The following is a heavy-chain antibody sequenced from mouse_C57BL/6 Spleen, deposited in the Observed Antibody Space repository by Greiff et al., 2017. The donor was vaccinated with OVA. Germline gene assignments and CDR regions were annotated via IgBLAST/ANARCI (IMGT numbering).Heavy chain of an antibody. J-gene: IGHJ1*03. CDR2: INPYNGGT. D-gene: IGHD2-3*01. CDR1: GYTFTDYY. Sequence: EVQLQQSGPVLVKPGASVKMSCKASGYTFTDYYMNWVKQSHGKSLEWIGVINPYNGGTSYNQKFKGKATLTVDKSSSTAYMELNSLTSEDSAVXYCARKEDGSDWYFDVWGTGTTVTVSS. CDR3: ARKEDGSDWYFDV. V-gene: IGHV1-19*01.